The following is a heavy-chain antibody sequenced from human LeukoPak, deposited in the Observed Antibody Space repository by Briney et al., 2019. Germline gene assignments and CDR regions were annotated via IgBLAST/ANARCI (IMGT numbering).Heavy chain of an antibody. CDR1: GYTFTSYD. CDR3: AREGIAAAGTFNYYYYMDV. J-gene: IGHJ6*03. D-gene: IGHD6-13*01. CDR2: MNPNSGNT. V-gene: IGHV1-8*01. Sequence: ASVTVSCKASGYTFTSYDIDGVRQAAGQGVEWMGWMNPNSGNTGYAQKFQGRVTMTRNTSISTAYMELSSLRSEDTAVYYCAREGIAAAGTFNYYYYMDVWGKGTTVTISS.